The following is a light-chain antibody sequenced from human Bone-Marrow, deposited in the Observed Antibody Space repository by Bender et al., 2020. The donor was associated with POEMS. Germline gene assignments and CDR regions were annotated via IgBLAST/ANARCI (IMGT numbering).Light chain of an antibody. Sequence: LTQPPSVSVSPGQTARISCSGETLAKQYTYWYQQKPGQAPVLVIYEDNKRPSDIPERFSGSTSGTMVTLTINAAQVDDEADYYCYSIDNSVHRRGVFGGGTKLTVL. CDR2: EDN. CDR1: TLAKQY. V-gene: IGLV3-10*01. J-gene: IGLJ3*02. CDR3: YSIDNSVHRRGV.